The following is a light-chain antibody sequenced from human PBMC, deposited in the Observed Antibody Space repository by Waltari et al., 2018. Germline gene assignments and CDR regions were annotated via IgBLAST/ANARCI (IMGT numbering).Light chain of an antibody. V-gene: IGKV4-1*01. Sequence: IVMTQSPDSMPVSLGERATINCKSSESVLYNSNHKNYLAWYQQKPGQPPKLLIYRASTRESGVPDRFSGSGSGTDFTLTISSLQAEDVAVYYCQQYYSTPQTFGQGTKVEIK. J-gene: IGKJ1*01. CDR1: ESVLYNSNHKNY. CDR3: QQYYSTPQT. CDR2: RAS.